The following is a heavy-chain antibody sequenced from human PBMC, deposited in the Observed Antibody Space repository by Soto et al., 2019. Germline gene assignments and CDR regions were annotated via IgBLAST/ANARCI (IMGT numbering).Heavy chain of an antibody. CDR1: GFTFSSYA. Sequence: EVQLLESGGGLVQPGGSLRLSCAASGFTFSSYAMRWVRQATVTGLEWVSAISGSGGSTYYADSVKGRFTISRDNSKNTLYLQMNRLKAEDTSVYYCARRGSGSYYDYWGQGTLVTVSS. CDR2: ISGSGGST. CDR3: ARRGSGSYYDY. J-gene: IGHJ4*02. D-gene: IGHD1-26*01. V-gene: IGHV3-23*01.